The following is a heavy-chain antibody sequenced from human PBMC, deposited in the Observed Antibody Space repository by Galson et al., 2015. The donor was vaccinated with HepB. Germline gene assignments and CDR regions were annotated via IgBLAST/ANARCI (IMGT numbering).Heavy chain of an antibody. Sequence: SVKVSCKASGYIFSGYYMHWVRQAPGQGLEWLGWSNPTNGGTSYAQRFQGRVTMTRDTSISTAYMELSRLRSDDTAVYYCARVYRQLLVYGMDVWGQGTTVTVSS. CDR3: ARVYRQLLVYGMDV. D-gene: IGHD6-19*01. V-gene: IGHV1-2*02. CDR2: SNPTNGGT. CDR1: GYIFSGYY. J-gene: IGHJ6*02.